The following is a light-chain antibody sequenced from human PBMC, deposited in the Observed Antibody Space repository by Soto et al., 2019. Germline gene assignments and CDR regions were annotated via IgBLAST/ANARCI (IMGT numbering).Light chain of an antibody. CDR1: SSDVGGYNF. CDR3: GSYTSSSTLVV. CDR2: EVS. J-gene: IGLJ2*01. V-gene: IGLV2-14*01. Sequence: QSALTQPASVSGSPGQSITISCTGSSSDVGGYNFVSWYQHHPVKAPKLMIYEVSNRPSGVSNRFSGSKSGNTASLTISGLQAEDEADFYCGSYTSSSTLVVFGGGTKLTVL.